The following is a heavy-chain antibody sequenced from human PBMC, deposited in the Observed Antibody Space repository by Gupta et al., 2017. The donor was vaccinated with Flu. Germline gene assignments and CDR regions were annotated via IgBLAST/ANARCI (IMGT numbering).Heavy chain of an antibody. CDR2: ISDSGSS. Sequence: QVQLQESGPGLVKPSQTLSLTCSVSGASIRSGGYLWIWIRQHPGKGLDWIGDISDSGSSHYNPSLKSRVTISGDTSKNQFSLRMSSVTAADSAVYYCARSTASEWELLPPYFYGVDVWSKGPRSPSP. D-gene: IGHD1-26*01. CDR1: GASIRSGGYL. CDR3: ARSTASEWELLPPYFYGVDV. J-gene: IGHJ6*02. V-gene: IGHV4-31*03.